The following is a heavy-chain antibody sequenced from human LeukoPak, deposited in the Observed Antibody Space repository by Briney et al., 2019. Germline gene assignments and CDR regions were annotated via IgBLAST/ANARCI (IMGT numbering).Heavy chain of an antibody. V-gene: IGHV3-74*01. J-gene: IGHJ4*02. CDR2: INSDGSST. D-gene: IGHD1-1*01. CDR3: ARSDTTLIDS. CDR1: GFTFSSDW. Sequence: GGSLRLSCAASGFTFSSDWMHWVRQAPGKGLVWVSRINSDGSSTTYANSVKGRFTISRDNAKNTLYLQMNSLRAEDTALYYCARSDTTLIDSWGQGTLVTVSS.